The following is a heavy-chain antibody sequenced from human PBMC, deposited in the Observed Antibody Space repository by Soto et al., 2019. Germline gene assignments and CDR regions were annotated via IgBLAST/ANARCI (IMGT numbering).Heavy chain of an antibody. J-gene: IGHJ5*02. V-gene: IGHV3-11*01. CDR1: EVTVSDYY. CDR3: ARDTAFISSGLFNP. Sequence: PGGSQRHSYAAPEVTVSDYYMSWIRQAPGKGLEWISHISDSATTMYYADSVKGRFTISRDNARKSLFLHMNSLRAEDTAVYYCARDTAFISSGLFNPWGQGTLVTVSS. D-gene: IGHD3-22*01. CDR2: ISDSATTM.